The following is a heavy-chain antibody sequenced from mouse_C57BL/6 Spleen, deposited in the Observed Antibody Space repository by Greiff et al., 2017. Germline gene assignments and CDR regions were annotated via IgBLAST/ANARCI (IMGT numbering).Heavy chain of an antibody. J-gene: IGHJ2*01. D-gene: IGHD1-1*01. V-gene: IGHV1-55*01. Sequence: QVQLQQPGAELVKPGASVKMSCKASGYTFTSYWITWVKQRPGQGLEWIGDIYPGSGSTNYNEKFKSKATLTVDTSSSTAYMKLSSLPSEDSAVYYCARPGTTVVAPDYWGQGTTLTVSS. CDR2: IYPGSGST. CDR3: ARPGTTVVAPDY. CDR1: GYTFTSYW.